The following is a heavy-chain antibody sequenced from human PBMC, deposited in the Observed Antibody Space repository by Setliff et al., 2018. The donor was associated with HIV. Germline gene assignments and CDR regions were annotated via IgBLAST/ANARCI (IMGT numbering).Heavy chain of an antibody. D-gene: IGHD2-15*01. Sequence: GGSLRLSCAASGFTFSTYRMNWVRQAPGKGLEWVSSISSSSSYIYYADSLKGRFTISRDNAAKAVYLQMNSLRAEDTAVYYCARAGVVEGYYYYYYMDVWGKGTTVTVSS. CDR2: ISSSSSYI. J-gene: IGHJ6*03. CDR3: ARAGVVEGYYYYYYMDV. V-gene: IGHV3-21*01. CDR1: GFTFSTYR.